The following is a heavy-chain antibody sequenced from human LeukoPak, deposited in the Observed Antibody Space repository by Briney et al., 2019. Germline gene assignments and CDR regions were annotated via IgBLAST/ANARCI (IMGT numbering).Heavy chain of an antibody. Sequence: GGSLRLSCAASGFPFSPYTITWVRQAPGKGLEWISYMRGTSDTNYYADSVRGRLTISRDNAKNLLYVQMNSLRVEDTAVYYCARGGYLDYWGQGTLVTVSS. V-gene: IGHV3-48*01. J-gene: IGHJ4*02. CDR3: ARGGYLDY. CDR2: MRGTSDTN. CDR1: GFPFSPYT.